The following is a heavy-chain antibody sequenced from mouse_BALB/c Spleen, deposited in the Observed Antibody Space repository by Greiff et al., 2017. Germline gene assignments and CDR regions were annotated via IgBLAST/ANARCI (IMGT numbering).Heavy chain of an antibody. V-gene: IGHV5-9-4*01. D-gene: IGHD2-4*01. J-gene: IGHJ4*01. CDR2: ISSGGSYT. CDR1: GFTFSSYA. CDR3: ARNYDYGYAMDY. Sequence: EVQLVESGGGLVKPGGSLKLSCAASGFTFSSYAMSWVRQSPEKRLEWVAEISSGGSYTYYPDTVTGRFTISRDNAKNTLYLEMSSLRSEDTAMYYCARNYDYGYAMDYWGQGTSVTVSS.